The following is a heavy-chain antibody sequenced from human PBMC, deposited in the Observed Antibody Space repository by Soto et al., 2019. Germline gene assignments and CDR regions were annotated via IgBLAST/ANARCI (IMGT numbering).Heavy chain of an antibody. CDR2: ISSSSSYT. J-gene: IGHJ5*02. CDR1: GFTFSDYY. V-gene: IGHV3-11*05. CDR3: ARVRGSGSFPGWFDP. Sequence: QVQLVESGGGLVKPGGSLRLSCAASGFTFSDYYMSWVCQAPGKGLEWVSYISSSSSYTNYADSVKGRFTISRDNAKNSLYLQMNSLRAEDTAVYYCARVRGSGSFPGWFDPWGQGTLVTVSS. D-gene: IGHD3-10*01.